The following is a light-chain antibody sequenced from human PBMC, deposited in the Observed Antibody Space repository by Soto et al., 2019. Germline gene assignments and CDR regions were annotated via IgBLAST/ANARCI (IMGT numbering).Light chain of an antibody. Sequence: QSVLTQPPSVSAAPGQKVTISCSGSSSNIGKNYVSWYQPLPGTAPKLLIYDTDKRPSGILDRFSGSKSGTSATLGITGLQTGDEADYYCATWDSSLSVYVFGTGTKLTVL. J-gene: IGLJ1*01. CDR2: DTD. V-gene: IGLV1-51*01. CDR1: SSNIGKNY. CDR3: ATWDSSLSVYV.